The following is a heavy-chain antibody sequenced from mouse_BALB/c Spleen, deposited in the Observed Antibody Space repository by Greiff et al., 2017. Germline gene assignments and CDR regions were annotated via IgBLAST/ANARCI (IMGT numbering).Heavy chain of an antibody. V-gene: IGHV5-17*02. CDR2: ISSGSSTI. CDR1: GFTFSSFG. J-gene: IGHJ1*01. D-gene: IGHD1-2*01. CDR3: ARDYGYPYWYFDV. Sequence: EVKLVESGGGLVQPGGSRKLSCAASGFTFSSFGMHWVRQAPEKGLEWVAYISSGSSTIYYADTVKGRFTISRDNPKNTLFLQMTSLRSEDTAMYYCARDYGYPYWYFDVWGAGTTVTVSS.